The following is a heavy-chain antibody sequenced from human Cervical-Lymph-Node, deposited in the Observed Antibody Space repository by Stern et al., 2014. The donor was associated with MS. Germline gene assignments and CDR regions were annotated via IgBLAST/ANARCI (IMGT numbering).Heavy chain of an antibody. CDR1: GFSLTTSAMC. J-gene: IGHJ4*02. CDR2: IDWDDDK. CDR3: ARCRWDTRRWYYFDY. V-gene: IGHV2-70*01. D-gene: IGHD5-24*01. Sequence: QITLKESGPALVKPTQTLTLTCTFSGFSLTTSAMCVSWIRQPPGKALEWLALIDWDDDKYYNTSLKPRLTISKDPSKTQVPLALPTLAPVDTATYYWARCRWDTRRWYYFDYWGQGTLVTVSS.